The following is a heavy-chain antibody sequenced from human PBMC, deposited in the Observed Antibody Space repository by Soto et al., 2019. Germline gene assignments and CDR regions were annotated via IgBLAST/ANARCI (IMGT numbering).Heavy chain of an antibody. D-gene: IGHD3-10*01. J-gene: IGHJ4*01. V-gene: IGHV3-23*01. CDR1: GFTFSSYA. CDR2: ISGSGGTA. Sequence: EVQLLESGGGSVQPGGSLRLSCAASGFTFSSYAMHWVRRPPGKGLEWVSSISGSGGTAYYADSVKGRFSISRDRLVNTLDLRMNRLRAEDTAVYYCAKGRGEKWNFDYWGHGTLVTVSP. CDR3: AKGRGEKWNFDY.